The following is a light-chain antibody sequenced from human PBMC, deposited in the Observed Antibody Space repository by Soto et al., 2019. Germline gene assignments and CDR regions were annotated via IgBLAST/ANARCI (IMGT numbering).Light chain of an antibody. Sequence: IQLTQSPFALSASVGDRVTIPCRASQSIXSWLLCYQQNPGKAPKFLXVAAASLERGGPSRFSGSGSATEFTRTISSLQPEDCDNYYLQQYKSDSRTFGQGTKADIK. CDR3: QQYKSDSRT. J-gene: IGKJ1*01. CDR1: QSIXSW. CDR2: AAA. V-gene: IGKV1-5*01.